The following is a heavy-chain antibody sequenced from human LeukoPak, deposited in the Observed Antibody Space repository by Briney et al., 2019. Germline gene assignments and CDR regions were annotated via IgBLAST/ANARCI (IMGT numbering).Heavy chain of an antibody. J-gene: IGHJ4*02. CDR3: ARMSPRLRRLTMTTTKGFDY. V-gene: IGHV4-59*01. D-gene: IGHD4-17*01. CDR1: GGSISSYY. CDR2: IYYSGST. Sequence: SETLSLTCTVSGGSISSYYWSWIRQPPGKGLEWIGYIYYSGSTNYNPSLKSRVTISVDTSKNQFSLKLSSVTAADTAVYYCARMSPRLRRLTMTTTKGFDYWSQGTLVTVSS.